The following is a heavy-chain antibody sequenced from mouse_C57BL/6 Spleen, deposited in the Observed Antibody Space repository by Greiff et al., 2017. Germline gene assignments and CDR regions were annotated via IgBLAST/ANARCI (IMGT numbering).Heavy chain of an antibody. J-gene: IGHJ2*01. V-gene: IGHV1-82*01. CDR1: GYAFSSSW. CDR3: ANDYGSSPYYFDY. Sequence: QVQLQQSGPELVKPGASVKISCKASGYAFSSSWMNWVKQRPGKGLEWIGRIYPGDGDTNYNGKFKGKATLTADKSSSTAYMQLSSLTSEDSAVYFCANDYGSSPYYFDYWGQGTTLTVSS. D-gene: IGHD1-1*01. CDR2: IYPGDGDT.